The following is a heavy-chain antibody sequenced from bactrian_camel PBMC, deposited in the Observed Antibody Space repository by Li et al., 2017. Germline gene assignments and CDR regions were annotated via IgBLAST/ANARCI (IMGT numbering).Heavy chain of an antibody. D-gene: IGHD6*01. V-gene: IGHV3S1*01. Sequence: QVQLVESGGGLVQPGGSLRLSCAASGFTFSLYSMYWFRQAPGSEREGVAAIDADGTTSYADSVKGRFTISRDNAKNTVYLQMNTLKSEDTALYYCVTQAYGSSWVNFGYWGQGTQVTVS. CDR3: VTQAYGSSWVNFGY. CDR2: IDADGTT. J-gene: IGHJ6*01. CDR1: GFTFSLYS.